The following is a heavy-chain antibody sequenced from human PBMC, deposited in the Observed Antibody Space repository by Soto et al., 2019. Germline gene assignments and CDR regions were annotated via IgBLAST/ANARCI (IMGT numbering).Heavy chain of an antibody. V-gene: IGHV1-69*01. D-gene: IGHD3-16*01. Sequence: QVELVQSGAQVKKPGSAVKVSCKASGGSFNMHAMNWVRQAPGHGLEWMGGIIPIFDAPRYSEQFQGRVTITVDESTSTAYMELSSLRSDDTAIYYCTRAIGSGGVMGGFDYWGQGTLVTVSS. CDR3: TRAIGSGGVMGGFDY. CDR2: IIPIFDAP. J-gene: IGHJ4*02. CDR1: GGSFNMHA.